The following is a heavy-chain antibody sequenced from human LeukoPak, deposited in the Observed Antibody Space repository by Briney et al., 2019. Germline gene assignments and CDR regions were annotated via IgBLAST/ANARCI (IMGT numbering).Heavy chain of an antibody. V-gene: IGHV4-39*07. CDR2: IYYSGST. Sequence: SETLSLTCTVSGGSISSSSYYWGWIRQPPGKGLEWIGSIYYSGSTYYNPSLKSRVTISVDTSKNQFSLKLSSVTAADTAVYYCASSHDSSGYYSRYFDYWGQGTLVTVSS. CDR3: ASSHDSSGYYSRYFDY. D-gene: IGHD3-22*01. J-gene: IGHJ4*02. CDR1: GGSISSSSYY.